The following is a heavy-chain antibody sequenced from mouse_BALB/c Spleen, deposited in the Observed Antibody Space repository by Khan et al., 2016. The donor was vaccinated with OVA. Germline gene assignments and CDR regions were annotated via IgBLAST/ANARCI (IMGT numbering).Heavy chain of an antibody. Sequence: QIQLVQSGPELKKPGETVKISCKASGYTFTNYGMIWVKQAPGKGLKWMGWINTYTGQPTYADEFKGRFAFSLETSASTAYLQINNLKNEDTATYFCARSNSYWYCDVWGAGTTVTVSS. J-gene: IGHJ1*01. V-gene: IGHV9-3-1*01. D-gene: IGHD4-1*02. CDR2: INTYTGQP. CDR3: ARSNSYWYCDV. CDR1: GYTFTNYG.